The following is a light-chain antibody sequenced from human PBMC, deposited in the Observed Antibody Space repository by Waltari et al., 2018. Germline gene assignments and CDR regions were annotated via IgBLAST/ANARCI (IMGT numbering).Light chain of an antibody. J-gene: IGLJ2*01. CDR3: AAWDDSLSGVV. CDR1: SSNIGSNY. V-gene: IGLV1-47*02. CDR2: SNN. Sequence: QSVLTQPPSASGTPGQRVTISCSGSSSNIGSNYVYWYQQLPGTAPKLLIYSNNQRPSGVPDRFSGSKSGTSASLAIRGIRSEDEADYYCAAWDDSLSGVVFGGGTKLTVL.